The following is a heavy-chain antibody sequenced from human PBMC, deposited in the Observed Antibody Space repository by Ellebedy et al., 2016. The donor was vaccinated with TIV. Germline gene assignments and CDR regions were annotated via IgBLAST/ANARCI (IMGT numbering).Heavy chain of an antibody. CDR1: GDSVSSSSAA. D-gene: IGHD6-19*01. CDR3: ARVRSSGWSYFDY. V-gene: IGHV6-1*01. CDR2: TFYRSKWYN. Sequence: SETLSLTCAISGDSVSSSSAAWNWIRQSPSRGLEWLGRTFYRSKWYNDYAVSVKSRITLNPDTSKNQFSLQLNSVTPEDTAVYYCARVRSSGWSYFDYWGQGTLVTVSS. J-gene: IGHJ4*02.